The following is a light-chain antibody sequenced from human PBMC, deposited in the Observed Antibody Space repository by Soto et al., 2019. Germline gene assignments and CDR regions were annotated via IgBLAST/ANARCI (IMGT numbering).Light chain of an antibody. V-gene: IGKV3-15*01. CDR3: QQYYRWPQT. CDR1: QSLSFN. J-gene: IGKJ1*01. Sequence: EIGVTQTPPTLSVSPGERATLSCRASQSLSFNLAWYQQKPGQAPRLLIYAASTRATGIPARFSGSGSGTEFTLTISSLQSEDFAVYYCQQYYRWPQTFGQGTKVDIK. CDR2: AAS.